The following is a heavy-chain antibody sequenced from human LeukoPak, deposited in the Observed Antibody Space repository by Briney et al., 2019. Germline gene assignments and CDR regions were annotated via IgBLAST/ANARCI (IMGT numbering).Heavy chain of an antibody. V-gene: IGHV3-30*03. CDR1: GFTFSSYG. J-gene: IGHJ4*02. CDR2: ISYDGSNK. Sequence: PGRSLRLSCAASGFTFSSYGMHWVRQAPGKGLEWVAVISYDGSNKYYADSVKGRFTISRDNSKNTLYLQMNSLRAEDTAEYYGARDPADGYVWGSYRYTEYYFDYWGQGTLVTVSS. CDR3: ARDPADGYVWGSYRYTEYYFDY. D-gene: IGHD3-16*02.